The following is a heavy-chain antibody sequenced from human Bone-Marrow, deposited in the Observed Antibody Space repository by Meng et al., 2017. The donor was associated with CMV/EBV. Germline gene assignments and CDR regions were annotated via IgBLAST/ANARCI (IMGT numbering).Heavy chain of an antibody. V-gene: IGHV1-18*04. CDR3: ARGTMRTLYYVDY. J-gene: IGHJ4*02. D-gene: IGHD3-10*02. CDR1: GYTFITYG. Sequence: ASVKVSCKASGYTFITYGVSWVRQAPGQGLEWVGWINPYNGDTDFAQNFQGRVTMTTDTSTTTAYMELSSLRSEDTAVYYCARGTMRTLYYVDYWGQGTLVTVSS. CDR2: INPYNGDT.